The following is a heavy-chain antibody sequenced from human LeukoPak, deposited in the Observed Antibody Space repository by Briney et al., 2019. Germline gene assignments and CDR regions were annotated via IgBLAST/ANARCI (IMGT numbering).Heavy chain of an antibody. CDR2: VHDSGST. CDR3: ARHWIDQAANWYFDL. Sequence: SETLSLTCTVPGGSIRSKYWSWIRQPPGKGLDWMGYVHDSGSTKYNPSLKSRVTISIDTSKNQFSLKLSSVAAADTAVYYCARHWIDQAANWYFDLWGRGTLVTVAS. CDR1: GGSIRSKY. D-gene: IGHD2-2*03. V-gene: IGHV4-59*01. J-gene: IGHJ2*01.